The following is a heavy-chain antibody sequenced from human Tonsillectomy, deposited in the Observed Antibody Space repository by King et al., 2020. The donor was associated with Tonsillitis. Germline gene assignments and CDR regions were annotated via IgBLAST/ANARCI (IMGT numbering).Heavy chain of an antibody. Sequence: DVQLVESGGGLVQPGRSLRLSCAASRFTFDDYAMHWVRQAPGKGLEWVSGISWNSGRIGYADSVKGRFTISRDNAKNSLYLQMNNLRAEDTALYYCAKDIDSNYANGPFDYWGQGTLVTVSS. CDR1: RFTFDDYA. CDR3: AKDIDSNYANGPFDY. D-gene: IGHD4-11*01. CDR2: ISWNSGRI. J-gene: IGHJ4*02. V-gene: IGHV3-9*01.